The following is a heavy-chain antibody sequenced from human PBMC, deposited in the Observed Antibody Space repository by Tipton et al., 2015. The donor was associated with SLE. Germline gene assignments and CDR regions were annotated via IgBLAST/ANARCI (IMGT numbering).Heavy chain of an antibody. CDR1: GGYFSGYY. D-gene: IGHD6-19*01. CDR3: ARDAAVAGHFDY. Sequence: TLSLTCAVYGGYFSGYYWNWIRQPPGKGLEWIGEINDRGSTKYNPSLASRVTISVDRSNNQFSLKLSSVTPADTAVYYCARDAAVAGHFDYWGQGKLVTVSS. CDR2: INDRGST. V-gene: IGHV4-34*01. J-gene: IGHJ4*02.